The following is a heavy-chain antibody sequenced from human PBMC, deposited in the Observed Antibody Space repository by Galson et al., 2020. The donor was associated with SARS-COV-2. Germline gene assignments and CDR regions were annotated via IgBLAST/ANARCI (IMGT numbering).Heavy chain of an antibody. V-gene: IGHV1-46*01. CDR3: ARTRVTIFGRYFDY. J-gene: IGHJ4*02. D-gene: IGHD3-3*01. CDR2: IDPSGGFT. CDR1: GYSFTSYN. Sequence: ASVTVSCKTSGYSFTSYNIHWVRQAPGQGLEWLGIIDPSGGFTTNAQNFQGRITMTRDASTSTVYMQLSGLRSEDTAIYYCARTRVTIFGRYFDYWGQGTLVTVSS.